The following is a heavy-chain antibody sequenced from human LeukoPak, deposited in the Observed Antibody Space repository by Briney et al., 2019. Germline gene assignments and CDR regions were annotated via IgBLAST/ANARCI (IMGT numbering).Heavy chain of an antibody. CDR3: ARASLPPGSNWILFDS. D-gene: IGHD1-1*01. V-gene: IGHV3-7*01. Sequence: GGSLRLSCAASGFTFSSYWMSWVRQAPGKGLEWVANIKQDGSEKYYVDSVKGRFTISRDNAKNSLYLQMNSLRAEDTVVYYCARASLPPGSNWILFDSWGQGTLVTVSS. CDR1: GFTFSSYW. CDR2: IKQDGSEK. J-gene: IGHJ4*02.